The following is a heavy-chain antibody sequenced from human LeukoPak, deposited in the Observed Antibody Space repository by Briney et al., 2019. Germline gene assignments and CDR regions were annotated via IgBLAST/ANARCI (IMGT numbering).Heavy chain of an antibody. CDR1: GFIFSSYG. CDR2: ISYDGSNK. Sequence: GGSLRLSCTASGFIFSSYGMHWVRQAPGKGLEWVAVISYDGSNKYYADSVKGRFTIPRDNSKNTLYVQMNSLRAEDTAVYYCARDPAKFWSGHDYWGQGTLVTVSS. D-gene: IGHD3-3*01. CDR3: ARDPAKFWSGHDY. J-gene: IGHJ4*02. V-gene: IGHV3-30*03.